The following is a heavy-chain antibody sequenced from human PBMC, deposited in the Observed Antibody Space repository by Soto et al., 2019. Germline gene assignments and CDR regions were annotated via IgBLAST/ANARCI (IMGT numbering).Heavy chain of an antibody. CDR3: ARDGGLYSRHVGEFDY. CDR1: GFTFSSYS. J-gene: IGHJ4*02. Sequence: GGSLKLSCAASGFTFSSYSMNWVRQAPGKGLEWVSSISSSSSYIYYADSVKGRFTISRDNAKNSLYLQMNSLRAEDTAVYYCARDGGLYSRHVGEFDYWGQGTLVTVSS. D-gene: IGHD1-26*01. V-gene: IGHV3-21*01. CDR2: ISSSSSYI.